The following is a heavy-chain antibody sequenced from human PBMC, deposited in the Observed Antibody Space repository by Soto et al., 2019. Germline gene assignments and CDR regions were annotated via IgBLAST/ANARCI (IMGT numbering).Heavy chain of an antibody. J-gene: IGHJ4*02. D-gene: IGHD1-1*01. CDR2: ISAHNGNT. CDR3: ARGRYGDY. V-gene: IGHV1-18*01. Sequence: QVHLVQSGAEVKKPGASVKVSCKGSGYAFTTYGITWVRQAPGQGLEWMGWISAHNGNTNYAQKLQGRVTVTRDTSTRPPYMELRSVRSDDRAVYYCARGRYGDYWGQGALVTVSS. CDR1: GYAFTTYG.